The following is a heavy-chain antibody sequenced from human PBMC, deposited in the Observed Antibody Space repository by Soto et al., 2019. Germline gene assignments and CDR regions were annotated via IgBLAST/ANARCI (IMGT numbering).Heavy chain of an antibody. CDR1: GLTFSSYW. D-gene: IGHD1-1*01. J-gene: IGHJ3*02. CDR3: ARGGDNHAFDI. CDR2: INNDGSGT. Sequence: EVQLAESGGGLVQPGGSLRLSCAASGLTFSSYWMYWVRQAPGKGLVYVSRINNDGSGTTYADSVKGRFTISRDKAKNTLYLQMNSLRAEDTAEYYCARGGDNHAFDIWGQGTMVTVSS. V-gene: IGHV3-74*03.